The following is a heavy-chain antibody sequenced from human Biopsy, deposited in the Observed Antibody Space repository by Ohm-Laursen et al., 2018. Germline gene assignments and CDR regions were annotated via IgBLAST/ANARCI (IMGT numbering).Heavy chain of an antibody. CDR1: GTSLSNFY. J-gene: IGHJ4*02. Sequence: PSQTLSLTCTVSGTSLSNFYWSWIRQPAGKGLEWIGRIFPTGITNYNPSLKSRVTMSVDTSKNEFSLRLTSVTAADTAVYYCARGSLKMDYWGQGTRVSVSS. D-gene: IGHD3-9*01. V-gene: IGHV4-4*07. CDR3: ARGSLKMDY. CDR2: IFPTGIT.